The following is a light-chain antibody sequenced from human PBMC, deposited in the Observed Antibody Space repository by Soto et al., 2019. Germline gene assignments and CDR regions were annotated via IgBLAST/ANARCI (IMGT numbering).Light chain of an antibody. Sequence: IVMTQSPVALSMSPGERATFSCSASQTISTNLAWYHQKPGQAPRLIIYGAYTSATGIPARFSGSGSGTEFTLTISSLQSEDFAVYYCQQYNNWPLITFGQGTRLEIK. CDR3: QQYNNWPLIT. V-gene: IGKV3D-15*01. CDR2: GAY. CDR1: QTISTN. J-gene: IGKJ5*01.